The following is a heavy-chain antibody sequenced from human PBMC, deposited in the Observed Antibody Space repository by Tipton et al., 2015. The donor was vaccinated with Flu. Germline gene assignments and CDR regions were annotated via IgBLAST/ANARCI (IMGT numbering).Heavy chain of an antibody. D-gene: IGHD1-26*01. CDR2: ISGSSSNI. Sequence: GSLRLSCSASGFIFNNHRMHWVRQAPGKGLEWVSSISGSSSNIYYGDSVKGRFTIPRDNAKNSLYLQMNSLRAEDTAVYYCTKDVGATVSYNWFDPWGQGTLVTVSS. J-gene: IGHJ5*02. CDR1: GFIFNNHR. CDR3: TKDVGATVSYNWFDP. V-gene: IGHV3-21*01.